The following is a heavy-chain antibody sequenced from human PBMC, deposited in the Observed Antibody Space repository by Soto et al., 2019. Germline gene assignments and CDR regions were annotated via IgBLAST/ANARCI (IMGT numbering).Heavy chain of an antibody. D-gene: IGHD3-9*01. CDR2: IYWDDDK. CDR1: GFSLSTSGVG. V-gene: IGHV2-5*02. CDR3: VHRGVAIRYVDWLPPEGFDP. J-gene: IGHJ5*02. Sequence: QITLKESGPTLVKPTETLTLTCTFFGFSLSTSGVGVGWIRQPPGKALEWLALIYWDDDKRYSPSLQSRLTIHNDTSKNQVELTITDMDPVNTATCSCVHRGVAIRYVDWLPPEGFDPWGQGTLVTVSS.